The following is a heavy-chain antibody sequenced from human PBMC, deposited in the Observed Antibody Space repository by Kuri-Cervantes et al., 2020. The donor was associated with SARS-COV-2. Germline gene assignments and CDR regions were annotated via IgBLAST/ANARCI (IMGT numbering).Heavy chain of an antibody. CDR1: GYTITSYG. D-gene: IGHD1-26*01. J-gene: IGHJ6*02. CDR3: ARDGLGGYDYYYYYGMDV. CDR2: ISAYNGNT. Sequence: ASVMVTCKASGYTITSYGISGVQHAPGQGLEWMGWISAYNGNTNYAKKLQGRVTMTTDTSTSTAYMELRSLRSDDTAVYYCARDGLGGYDYYYYYGMDVWGQGTTVTVSS. V-gene: IGHV1-18*01.